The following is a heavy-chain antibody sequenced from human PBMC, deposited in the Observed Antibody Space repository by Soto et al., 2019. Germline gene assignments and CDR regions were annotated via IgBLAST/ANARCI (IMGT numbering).Heavy chain of an antibody. V-gene: IGHV1-69*13. Sequence: GASVKVSCKASGGTFSSYAISWVRQAPGQGLEWMGGIIPIFGTANYAQKFQGRVTITADESTSTAYMELSSLRSEDTAVYYCARTETYYYYYGMDVWGQGTTVTVSS. CDR3: ARTETYYYYYGMDV. CDR1: GGTFSSYA. J-gene: IGHJ6*02. CDR2: IIPIFGTA.